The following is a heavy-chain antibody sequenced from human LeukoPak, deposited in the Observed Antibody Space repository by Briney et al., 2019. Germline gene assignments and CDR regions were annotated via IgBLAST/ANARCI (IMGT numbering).Heavy chain of an antibody. CDR1: GASISTYY. D-gene: IGHD2-2*02. CDR3: ARAYTSWSFDY. J-gene: IGHJ4*02. Sequence: PSETLSLTCTVSGASISTYYWSWIRQPPGKGLEWIGFIYYSGNTNYNPSLKSRVTTSVDTSKNQFSLKLSSVTAADTAVYYCARAYTSWSFDYWGQGTLVTVSS. CDR2: IYYSGNT. V-gene: IGHV4-59*01.